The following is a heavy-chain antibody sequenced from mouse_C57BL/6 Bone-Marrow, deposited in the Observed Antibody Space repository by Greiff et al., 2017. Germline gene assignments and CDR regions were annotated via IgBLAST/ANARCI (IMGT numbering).Heavy chain of an antibody. Sequence: VQLQQSGAELVRPGASVKLSCTASGFNIKDDYMHWVKQRPEQGLEWIGWIDPENGDTEYASKFQGKATITADTSSNTAYLQLSSLTSEDTAVYYCTPHYCGSSSAWFAGWGQGTLVTGSA. CDR3: TPHYCGSSSAWFAG. V-gene: IGHV14-4*01. CDR1: GFNIKDDY. CDR2: IDPENGDT. J-gene: IGHJ3*01. D-gene: IGHD1-1*01.